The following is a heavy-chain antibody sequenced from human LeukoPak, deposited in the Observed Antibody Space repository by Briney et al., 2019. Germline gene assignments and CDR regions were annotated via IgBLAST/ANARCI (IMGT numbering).Heavy chain of an antibody. J-gene: IGHJ4*02. D-gene: IGHD2-2*01. CDR3: ARGYCSSTSCLSPFDY. V-gene: IGHV1-69*05. Sequence: SSVTVSCKASGGTLSSYAISWVRQAPGQGLAWMGRIIPIFGTANYAQKFQGRVTITTDESTSTAYMELSSLRSEDTAVYYCARGYCSSTSCLSPFDYWGQGTLVTVSS. CDR1: GGTLSSYA. CDR2: IIPIFGTA.